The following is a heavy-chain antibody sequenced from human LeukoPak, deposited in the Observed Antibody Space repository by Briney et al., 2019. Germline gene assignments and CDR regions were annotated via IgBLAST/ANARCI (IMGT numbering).Heavy chain of an antibody. Sequence: GGSLRLSCAASGFTFSSYSMNWVRQAPGKGLEWVSSISSSSSYIYCADSVKGRFTISRDNAKNSLYLQMNSLRAEDTAVYYCARVGLEWLLTPSQYYFDYWGQGTLVTVSS. D-gene: IGHD3-3*01. J-gene: IGHJ4*02. CDR1: GFTFSSYS. CDR2: ISSSSSYI. CDR3: ARVGLEWLLTPSQYYFDY. V-gene: IGHV3-21*01.